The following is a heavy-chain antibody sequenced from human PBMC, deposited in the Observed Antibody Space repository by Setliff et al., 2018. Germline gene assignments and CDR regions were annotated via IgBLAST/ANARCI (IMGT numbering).Heavy chain of an antibody. D-gene: IGHD1-26*01. CDR1: GGSLTSGSYY. Sequence: LSLTCAVSGGSLTSGSYYWSWIRQPAGEGLEWIGRLHTSGTTVYNPSLKGRVTISADTSTNHFSLKLTSVTAADTAVYYCARDNTIVGATDYWGQGALVTVSS. J-gene: IGHJ4*02. V-gene: IGHV4-61*02. CDR3: ARDNTIVGATDY. CDR2: LHTSGTT.